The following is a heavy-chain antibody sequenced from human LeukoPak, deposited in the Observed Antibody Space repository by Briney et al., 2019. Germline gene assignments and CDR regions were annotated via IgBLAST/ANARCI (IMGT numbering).Heavy chain of an antibody. CDR1: GFTFSSYG. CDR2: ISSSSSYI. V-gene: IGHV3-21*01. J-gene: IGHJ4*02. Sequence: GGSLRLSCAASGFTFSSYGMHWVRQAPGKGLEWVSSISSSSSYIYYADSVKGRFTISRDNAKNSLYLQMNSLRAEDTAVYYCASSGSGSYYNVYLYWGQGTLVTVSS. D-gene: IGHD3-10*01. CDR3: ASSGSGSYYNVYLY.